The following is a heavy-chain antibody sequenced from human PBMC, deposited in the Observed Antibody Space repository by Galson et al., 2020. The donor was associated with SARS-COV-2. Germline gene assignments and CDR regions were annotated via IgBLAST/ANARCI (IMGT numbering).Heavy chain of an antibody. CDR2: ISWNSGSI. CDR3: AKDSTINPGMGSLNWYFDL. CDR1: GFTFDDYA. J-gene: IGHJ2*01. D-gene: IGHD5-12*01. Sequence: GGSLRLSCAASGFTFDDYAMHWVRQAPGKGLEWVSGISWNSGSIGYADSVKGRFTISRDNAKNSLYLQMNSLRAEDTALYYCAKDSTINPGMGSLNWYFDLWGRGTLVTVSS. V-gene: IGHV3-9*01.